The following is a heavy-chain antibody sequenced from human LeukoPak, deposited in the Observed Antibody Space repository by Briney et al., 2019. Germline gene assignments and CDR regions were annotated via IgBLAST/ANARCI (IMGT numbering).Heavy chain of an antibody. Sequence: ASVKASCKASGYTFSNYGIIWVRQAPGQGLEWMGWISTYNGNTHYAQKFQGRATMTTDTPTSTAYMELRSLRSDDTAVYYCARDWPDRRAGIGDYWGQGTLVTVSS. CDR2: ISTYNGNT. V-gene: IGHV1-18*01. J-gene: IGHJ4*02. D-gene: IGHD6-19*01. CDR3: ARDWPDRRAGIGDY. CDR1: GYTFSNYG.